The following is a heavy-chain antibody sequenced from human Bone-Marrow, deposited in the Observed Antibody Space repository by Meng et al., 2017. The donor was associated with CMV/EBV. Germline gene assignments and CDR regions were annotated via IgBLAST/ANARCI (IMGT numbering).Heavy chain of an antibody. CDR3: ARDLGINWFDP. V-gene: IGHV1-46*01. Sequence: ASVKVSCKASGYTFTSYYIQWVRQAPGQGLEWMGIINPSGGSTNYPQKFQGRLTMTRDTSTSTVYMELSNLWSDDTAVYYCARDLGINWFDPWGQGTLVTVSS. J-gene: IGHJ5*02. CDR2: INPSGGST. CDR1: GYTFTSYY. D-gene: IGHD1-14*01.